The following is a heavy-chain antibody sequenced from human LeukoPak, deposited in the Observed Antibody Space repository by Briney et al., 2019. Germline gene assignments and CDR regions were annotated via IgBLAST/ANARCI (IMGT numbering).Heavy chain of an antibody. CDR1: GFTFGDYW. Sequence: GGSLRLSCVGSGFTFGDYWMSWVRQAPGKGPEWVANIKQDGSERYYVDSVKGRFTISRDNAEKSLFLQMNSLRAEDTALYYCARDPTAAGADYWGQGTLVTVSS. V-gene: IGHV3-7*01. J-gene: IGHJ4*02. CDR3: ARDPTAAGADY. CDR2: IKQDGSER. D-gene: IGHD6-13*01.